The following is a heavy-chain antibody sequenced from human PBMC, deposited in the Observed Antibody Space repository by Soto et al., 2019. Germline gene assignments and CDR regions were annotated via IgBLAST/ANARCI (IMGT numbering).Heavy chain of an antibody. Sequence: PSETLCRTCAVSGGSIGGFGYSWSWIRQPPGRGLEWIGYMYHSGTFLKSPSLKTRLTMSLDMSKNQFSLTINSMTAADTAVYYCARAQFYSGAGNYNNLMFDAWGQG. V-gene: IGHV4-30-2*01. D-gene: IGHD2-21*01. J-gene: IGHJ5*02. CDR2: MYHSGTF. CDR1: GGSIGGFGYS. CDR3: ARAQFYSGAGNYNNLMFDA.